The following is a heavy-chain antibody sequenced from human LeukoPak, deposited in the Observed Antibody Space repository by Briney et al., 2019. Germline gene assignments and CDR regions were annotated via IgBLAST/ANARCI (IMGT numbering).Heavy chain of an antibody. CDR2: IIPIFGTA. J-gene: IGHJ4*02. CDR1: GGTFSSYA. D-gene: IGHD1-26*01. Sequence: ASVKVSCKASGGTFSSYAISWLRQAPGQGLEWMGGIIPIFGTANYAQKFQGRVTITADESTSTAYMELSSLRSEDTAVYYCARNGIVGATAYNFDYWGQGTLVTVSS. V-gene: IGHV1-69*13. CDR3: ARNGIVGATAYNFDY.